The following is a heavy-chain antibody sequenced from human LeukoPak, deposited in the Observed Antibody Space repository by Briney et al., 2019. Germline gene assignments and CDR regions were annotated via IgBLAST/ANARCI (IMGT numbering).Heavy chain of an antibody. J-gene: IGHJ4*02. CDR3: ASRRINDYGDHGPDY. Sequence: ASVKVSCKASGYTFTSYGISWVRQAPGQGLEWMGWISAYNGNTNYAQKLQGRVTMTTDTSTSTAYMELRSLRSDDTAVYYCASRRINDYGDHGPDYWGQGTLVTVSS. D-gene: IGHD4-17*01. CDR2: ISAYNGNT. V-gene: IGHV1-18*01. CDR1: GYTFTSYG.